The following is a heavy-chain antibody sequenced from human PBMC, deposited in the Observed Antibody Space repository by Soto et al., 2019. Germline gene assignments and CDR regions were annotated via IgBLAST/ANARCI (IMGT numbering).Heavy chain of an antibody. CDR1: GFTFSSYA. Sequence: PGGSLRLSCAASGFTFSSYAMHWVRQAPGKGLEWVAVISYDGSNKYYADSVKGRFTISRDNSKNTLYLQMNSLRAEDTAVYYCARGSPYYYDSSGYVDYWGQGTLVTVSS. CDR3: ARGSPYYYDSSGYVDY. V-gene: IGHV3-30-3*01. J-gene: IGHJ4*02. CDR2: ISYDGSNK. D-gene: IGHD3-22*01.